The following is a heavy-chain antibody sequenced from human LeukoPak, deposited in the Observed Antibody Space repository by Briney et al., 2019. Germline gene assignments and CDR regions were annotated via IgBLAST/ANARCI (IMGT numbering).Heavy chain of an antibody. V-gene: IGHV3-30*02. CDR2: IRYDGGNK. D-gene: IGHD5-12*01. J-gene: IGHJ4*02. CDR3: AKDMGPGGLRPYYFDY. Sequence: GGSLRLSCAASGFTFSSYGIHWVRQAPGKGLEWVAFIRYDGGNKYYVDSVKGRFTISRDNSKNTLYLQMNSLRAEDTAVCYCAKDMGPGGLRPYYFDYWGQGTLVTVSS. CDR1: GFTFSSYG.